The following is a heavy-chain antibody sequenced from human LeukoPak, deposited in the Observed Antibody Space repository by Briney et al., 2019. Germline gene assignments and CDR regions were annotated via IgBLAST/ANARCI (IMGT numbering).Heavy chain of an antibody. D-gene: IGHD2-15*01. J-gene: IGHJ4*02. CDR3: ARALSSWAFDY. CDR2: INPNSGGT. Sequence: ASVKVSCKASGYTFTDYYIHWVRQAPGPGLEWMGWINPNSGGTNYAQNFQGSVTMTRGTSISTAYMELSSLRSDDTAVYYCARALSSWAFDYWGQGTLVTVSS. V-gene: IGHV1-2*02. CDR1: GYTFTDYY.